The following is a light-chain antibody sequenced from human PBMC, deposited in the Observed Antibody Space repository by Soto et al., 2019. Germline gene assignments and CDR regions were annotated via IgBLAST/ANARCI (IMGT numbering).Light chain of an antibody. Sequence: EIVMPQSPATLPVSPGERVILSCRASEGISSNLAWSQHVPGQAPRLLMYAASTRATDVPARFSGSGSGTDFTLTISSLQSEDFAVSFGQQYQNWPPMYDFGQWTKLQIK. CDR3: QQYQNWPPMYD. J-gene: IGKJ2*01. CDR2: AAS. V-gene: IGKV3-15*01. CDR1: EGISSN.